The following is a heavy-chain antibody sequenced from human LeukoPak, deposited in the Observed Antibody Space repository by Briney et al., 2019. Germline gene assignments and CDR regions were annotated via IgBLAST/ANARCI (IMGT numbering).Heavy chain of an antibody. CDR1: GFTFSSYA. CDR3: ARTGYSSSWYENPGDY. CDR2: ISSNGGST. D-gene: IGHD6-13*01. J-gene: IGHJ4*02. V-gene: IGHV3-64*01. Sequence: PGGSLRLSCAASGFTFSSYAMHWVRQAPGKGLECVSAISSNGGSTYYANSVKGRFTISRDSSKNTLYLQMGSLRAEDMAVYYCARTGYSSSWYENPGDYWGQGTLVTVSS.